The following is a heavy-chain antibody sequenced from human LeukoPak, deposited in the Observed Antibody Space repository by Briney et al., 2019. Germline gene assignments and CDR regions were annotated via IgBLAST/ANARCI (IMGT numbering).Heavy chain of an antibody. CDR1: GFTFGDYA. D-gene: IGHD4-17*01. CDR3: TKGAYGYLDY. Sequence: GGSLRLSCTSSGFTFGDYAMSWFRQDPGKGLEGIGFIRSKAYRGTTEYAASVKGRFAISRDDSKSIAYLQMNSLKTEDTAVYYCTKGAYGYLDYWGQGTLVTVSS. J-gene: IGHJ4*02. CDR2: IRSKAYRGTT. V-gene: IGHV3-49*03.